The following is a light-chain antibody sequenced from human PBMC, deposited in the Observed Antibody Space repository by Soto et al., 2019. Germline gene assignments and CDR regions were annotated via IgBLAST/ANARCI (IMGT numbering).Light chain of an antibody. J-gene: IGKJ1*01. V-gene: IGKV1-17*01. CDR2: GAS. CDR3: LQHSTYPRT. Sequence: DIQMTQSPSSLSASVGDRGTITCRASQSIRDDLGWYQQKPGKAPKRLIYGASTLQNGVPLRFSGGGSGTEFTLTISSLQPEDFATYYCLQHSTYPRTFGQGTKVDIK. CDR1: QSIRDD.